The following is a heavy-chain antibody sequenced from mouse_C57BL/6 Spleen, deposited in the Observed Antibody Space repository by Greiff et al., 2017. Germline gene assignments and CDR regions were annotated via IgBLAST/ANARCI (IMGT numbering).Heavy chain of an antibody. CDR1: GFSLTSYG. J-gene: IGHJ3*01. V-gene: IGHV2-2*01. Sequence: VKLVESGPGLVQPSQSLSITCTVSGFSLTSYGVHWVRQSPGKGLEWLGVIWSGGSTDYNAAFISRLSISKDNSKSQVFFKMNSLQADDTTIYYCASSYDEAWFAYWGQGTLVTVSA. CDR2: IWSGGST. CDR3: ASSYDEAWFAY. D-gene: IGHD2-12*01.